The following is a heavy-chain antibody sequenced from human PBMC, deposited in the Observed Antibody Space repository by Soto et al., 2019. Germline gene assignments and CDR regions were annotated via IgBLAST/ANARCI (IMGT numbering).Heavy chain of an antibody. D-gene: IGHD3-3*01. Sequence: QVQLQQWGAGLLKPSETLSLTCAVYGGSFSGYYWSWIRQPPGKGLEWIGEINHSGSTNYNPSLKSRVTISVDTSKKQCSLKLSSVTAADTAVYYCARGGLYDFWSGYWFNYYYYMDVWGKGTTVTVSS. CDR1: GGSFSGYY. CDR2: INHSGST. J-gene: IGHJ6*03. CDR3: ARGGLYDFWSGYWFNYYYYMDV. V-gene: IGHV4-34*01.